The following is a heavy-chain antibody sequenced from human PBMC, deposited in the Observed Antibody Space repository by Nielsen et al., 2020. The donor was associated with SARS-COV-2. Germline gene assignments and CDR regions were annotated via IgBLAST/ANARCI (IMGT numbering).Heavy chain of an antibody. CDR2: IQVGSGNT. Sequence: ASVKVSCKASGYTSTNFHIHWVRQAPGESLEWMGWIQVGSGNTKYSPKFQGRVTFTSDTSATTAFMELSSLKSEDTAVYYCARETFLWGQGTLVTVSS. J-gene: IGHJ4*02. CDR3: ARETFL. CDR1: GYTSTNFH. V-gene: IGHV1-3*01.